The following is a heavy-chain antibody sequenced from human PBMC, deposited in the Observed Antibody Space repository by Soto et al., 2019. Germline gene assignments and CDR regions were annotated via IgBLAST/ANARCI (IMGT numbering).Heavy chain of an antibody. D-gene: IGHD6-13*01. J-gene: IGHJ6*03. CDR2: INAGNGNT. CDR1: GYTFTSYA. Sequence: VKVSCAASGYTFTSYAMHLVRQAPGQRLEWMGWINAGNGNTKYSQKFQGRVTITRDTSASTAYMELSSLRSEDTAVYYCARDRSQPIAAVTYYMDVWGKGTTVTVSS. V-gene: IGHV1-3*01. CDR3: ARDRSQPIAAVTYYMDV.